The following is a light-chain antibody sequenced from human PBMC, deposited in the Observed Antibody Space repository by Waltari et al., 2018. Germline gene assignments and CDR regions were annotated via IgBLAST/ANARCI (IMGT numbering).Light chain of an antibody. CDR1: QRVFSSSNDQHY. CDR3: QQYFSAPMYT. J-gene: IGKJ2*01. CDR2: WAS. Sequence: DIVMTQSPDSLAVSLGERATITCKSSQRVFSSSNDQHYLAWYHQKPGHPPKLLIYWASTREFGVPDRFSGSGSGTDFTLTITKLQPEDVGVYYCQQYFSAPMYTFGQGTKLEIK. V-gene: IGKV4-1*01.